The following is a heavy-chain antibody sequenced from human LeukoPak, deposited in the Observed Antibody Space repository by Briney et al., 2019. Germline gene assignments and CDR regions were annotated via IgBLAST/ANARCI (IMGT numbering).Heavy chain of an antibody. CDR2: INSDGSST. V-gene: IGHV3-74*01. Sequence: GGSLRLSCAASGFAFSSYWMHWVRQAPGKGLVWVSRINSDGSSTSYADSVKGRFTISRDNAKNTLYLQMNSLRAEDTAVYYCARGKWLQYYFDYWGQGTLVTVSS. CDR1: GFAFSSYW. D-gene: IGHD5-18*01. CDR3: ARGKWLQYYFDY. J-gene: IGHJ4*02.